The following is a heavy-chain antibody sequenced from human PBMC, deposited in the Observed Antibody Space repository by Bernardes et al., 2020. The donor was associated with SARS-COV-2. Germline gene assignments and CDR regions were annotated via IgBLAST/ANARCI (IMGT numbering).Heavy chain of an antibody. CDR1: EFTFSA. CDR3: ARDMVGPNDQ. D-gene: IGHD3-10*01. J-gene: IGHJ5*02. CDR2: INGLGGSG. Sequence: GGSLRLSCVASEFTFSAISCVRQAPVKGLEWVSGINGLGGSGNYADSVQGRFTISRDNSRNTVYLQMNNLRVEDTAIYYCARDMVGPNDQWGQGTLVTVSA. V-gene: IGHV3-23*01.